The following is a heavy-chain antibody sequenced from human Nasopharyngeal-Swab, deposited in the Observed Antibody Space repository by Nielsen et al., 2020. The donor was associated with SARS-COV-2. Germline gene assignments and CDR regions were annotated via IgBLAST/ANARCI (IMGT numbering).Heavy chain of an antibody. CDR3: ARDEAAGTGFDY. Sequence: GGSLRLSCAASGFTFSSYGMHWVRQAPGKGLEWVAVIWYDGSNKYYADSVKGRFTISRDNSKNTLYLQMNGLRAEDTAVYYCARDEAAGTGFDYWGQGTLVTVSS. V-gene: IGHV3-33*01. J-gene: IGHJ4*02. D-gene: IGHD6-13*01. CDR2: IWYDGSNK. CDR1: GFTFSSYG.